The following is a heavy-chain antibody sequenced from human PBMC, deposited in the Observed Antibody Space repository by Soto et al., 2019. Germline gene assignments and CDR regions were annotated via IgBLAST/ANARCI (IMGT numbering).Heavy chain of an antibody. CDR2: SIPMVDTP. CDR3: TRSLGSGGVIVGFDY. D-gene: IGHD3-16*02. CDR1: GGTFNTYA. Sequence: QVLLVHSETEVKQPGSAVKVSCKASGGTFNTYAMNWVRQAPGQWLEWMGGSIPMVDTPRYAQKFQGRVTITVDESTTTAYMELSSRRSDDTAVYYCTRSLGSGGVIVGFDYWGQGTMVTVAS. V-gene: IGHV1-69*01. J-gene: IGHJ4*02.